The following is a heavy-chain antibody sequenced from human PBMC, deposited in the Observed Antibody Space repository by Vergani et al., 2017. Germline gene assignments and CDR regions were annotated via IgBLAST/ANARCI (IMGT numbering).Heavy chain of an antibody. J-gene: IGHJ3*02. V-gene: IGHV4-31*03. CDR3: AREGDYYGSGSYGAFDI. CDR1: GGSISSGGYY. D-gene: IGHD3-10*01. CDR2: INHSGST. Sequence: QVQLQESGPGLVKPSQTLSLTCTVSGGSISSGGYYWSWIRQPPGKGLEWIGEINHSGSTNYNPSLKSRVTISVDTSKNQFSLKLSSVTAADTAVYYCAREGDYYGSGSYGAFDIWGQGTMVTVSS.